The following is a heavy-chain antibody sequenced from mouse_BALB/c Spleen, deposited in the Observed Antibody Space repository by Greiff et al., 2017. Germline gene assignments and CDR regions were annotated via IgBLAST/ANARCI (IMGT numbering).Heavy chain of an antibody. Sequence: VKLVESGPGLVAPSQSLSITCTVSGFSLTSYCVHWVRQPPGKGLEWLGVIWAGGSTNYNSALMSRLSISKDNSKSQVFLKMNSLQTDDTAMDYCARDPELERGAMDYWGQGTSVTVSS. CDR3: ARDPELERGAMDY. J-gene: IGHJ4*01. CDR1: GFSLTSYC. V-gene: IGHV2-9*02. CDR2: IWAGGST. D-gene: IGHD4-1*01.